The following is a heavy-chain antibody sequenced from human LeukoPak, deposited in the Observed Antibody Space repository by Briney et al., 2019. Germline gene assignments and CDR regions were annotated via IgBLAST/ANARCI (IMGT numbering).Heavy chain of an antibody. V-gene: IGHV3-30*18. CDR3: AKSVVVITFRFDD. Sequence: GGSLRLSCAASGFTFSSYGMHWVRQAPGKGLEWVAVISYDGSNKYYADSVKGRFTISRDNSKNMVYLQMNSLRADDTAVYYCAKSVVVITFRFDDWGQGTTVTVSS. J-gene: IGHJ6*02. CDR2: ISYDGSNK. D-gene: IGHD2-15*01. CDR1: GFTFSSYG.